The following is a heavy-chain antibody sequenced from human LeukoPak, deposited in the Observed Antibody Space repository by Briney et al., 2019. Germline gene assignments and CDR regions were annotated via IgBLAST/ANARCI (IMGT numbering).Heavy chain of an antibody. Sequence: SETLSLTCTVSGGSISSSSYYWGWIRQPPGQGLEWIGSIYYSGSTYYNPSLKSRVTISVDTSKNQFSLKLSSVTAADTAVYYCARLSQPYYYGSGSYYLYYFDYWGQGTLVTVSS. CDR3: ARLSQPYYYGSGSYYLYYFDY. CDR1: GGSISSSSYY. CDR2: IYYSGST. D-gene: IGHD3-10*01. J-gene: IGHJ4*02. V-gene: IGHV4-39*01.